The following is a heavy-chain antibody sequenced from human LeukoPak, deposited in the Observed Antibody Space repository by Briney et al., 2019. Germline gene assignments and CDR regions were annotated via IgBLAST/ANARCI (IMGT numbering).Heavy chain of an antibody. D-gene: IGHD2-2*01. J-gene: IGHJ3*02. Sequence: PGGSLRLSCAASGFTFSSYAMHWVRQAPGKGLEWVAVISYDGSNKYYADSVKGRFTISRDNSKNTLYLQMNSLRAEDTAVYYCAHVGYQLLLTGLGAFDIWGQGTMVTVSS. V-gene: IGHV3-30-3*01. CDR3: AHVGYQLLLTGLGAFDI. CDR2: ISYDGSNK. CDR1: GFTFSSYA.